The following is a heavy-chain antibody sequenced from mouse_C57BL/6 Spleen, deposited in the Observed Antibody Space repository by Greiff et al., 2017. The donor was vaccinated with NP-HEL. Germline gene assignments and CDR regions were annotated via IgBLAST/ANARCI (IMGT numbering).Heavy chain of an antibody. V-gene: IGHV5-12*01. J-gene: IGHJ3*01. D-gene: IGHD2-3*01. CDR2: ISNGGGST. CDR1: GFTFSDYY. CDR3: ARGVFYDGYPFAY. Sequence: EVKLVESGGGLVQPGGSLKLSCAASGFTFSDYYMYWVRQTPEKRLEWVAYISNGGGSTYYPDTVKGRFTISRDNAKNTLYLQMSRLKSEDTAMYYCARGVFYDGYPFAYWGQGTLVTVSA.